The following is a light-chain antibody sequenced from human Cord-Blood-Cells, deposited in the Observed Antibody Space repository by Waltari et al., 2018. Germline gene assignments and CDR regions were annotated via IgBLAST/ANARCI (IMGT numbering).Light chain of an antibody. CDR2: DVS. V-gene: IGLV2-11*01. CDR3: CSYAGSYTYV. CDR1: SSDVGGYNY. Sequence: QSALTQPRSVSGSPGQSVTISCTGTSSDVGGYNYVSWYQQHPGKAPKLMIYDVSKRPSGVHDRFSGSKSGNTASLTISGLQAEDEADYYCCSYAGSYTYVFGTGTKVTFL. J-gene: IGLJ1*01.